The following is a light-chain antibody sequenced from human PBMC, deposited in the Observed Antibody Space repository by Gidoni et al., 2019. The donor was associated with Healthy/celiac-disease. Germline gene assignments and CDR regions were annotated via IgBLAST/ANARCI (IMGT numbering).Light chain of an antibody. CDR3: QQYGSSPRT. CDR2: GAS. J-gene: IGKJ1*01. CDR1: RSVSSSY. Sequence: IVLTQTLGTLPLSPGERATRSCRASRSVSSSYLAWYQQKPGQAPRLLIYGASSRATGIPARFSGSGSGTDFTLTTSRLEPEDFAVFYCQQYGSSPRTFGQGTKVEIK. V-gene: IGKV3-20*01.